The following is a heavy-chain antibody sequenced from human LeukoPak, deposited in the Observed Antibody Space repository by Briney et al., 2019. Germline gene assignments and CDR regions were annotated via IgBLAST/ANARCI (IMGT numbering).Heavy chain of an antibody. Sequence: SETLSLTCTVSGGSISSYYWSWIRQPAGEGLEWIGRIYASGSTNYNPSLKCRVTMSVDTSKNQFSLKLSSVTAADTAVYYCARVGAAAGGYYYYYIDVWGKGTTVTVS. D-gene: IGHD6-13*01. CDR1: GGSISSYY. J-gene: IGHJ6*03. CDR2: IYASGST. CDR3: ARVGAAAGGYYYYYIDV. V-gene: IGHV4-4*07.